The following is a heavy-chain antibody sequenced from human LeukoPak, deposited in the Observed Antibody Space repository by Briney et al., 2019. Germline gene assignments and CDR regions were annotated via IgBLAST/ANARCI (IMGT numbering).Heavy chain of an antibody. CDR2: VSASGTST. CDR3: AKGVDYGAHVGFDY. CDR1: GFTFRSYA. D-gene: IGHD4-17*01. J-gene: IGHJ4*02. Sequence: GTSLRLSCTASGFTFRSYAMNWVRQAPGKGLEWVAGVSASGTSTYYADSVKGRLTISRDNSKKTLFLQIYRLRAEDTALYYCAKGVDYGAHVGFDYWGLGTLVTVSS. V-gene: IGHV3-23*01.